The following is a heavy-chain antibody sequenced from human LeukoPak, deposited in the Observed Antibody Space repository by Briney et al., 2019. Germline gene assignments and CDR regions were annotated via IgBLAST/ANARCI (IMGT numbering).Heavy chain of an antibody. CDR2: IKQDGSEK. V-gene: IGHV3-7*01. J-gene: IGHJ5*02. CDR3: ARDQGSGWYRGNWFDP. CDR1: GFTFSSYW. Sequence: QPGGSLRLSCAASGFTFSSYWMSWVRQAPGKGLEWVANIKQDGSEKYYVDSVKGRFTISRDNAKNSLYLQMNSLRAEDTAVYYCARDQGSGWYRGNWFDPWGQGTLVTVSS. D-gene: IGHD6-19*01.